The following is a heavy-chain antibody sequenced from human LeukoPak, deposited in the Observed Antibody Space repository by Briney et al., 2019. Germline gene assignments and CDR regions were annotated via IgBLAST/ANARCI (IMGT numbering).Heavy chain of an antibody. CDR1: GFTFSGYW. Sequence: GGSLRLSCAASGFTFSGYWMTWVRQAPGKGLEWVANVNQDGNNKNYVESVKGRFTISRDNAKNSLYLQMNSLRAEDTAVYYCARHRGHRELYCSGGSCYFYYFDYWGQGTLVTVSS. CDR2: VNQDGNNK. D-gene: IGHD2-15*01. V-gene: IGHV3-7*01. J-gene: IGHJ4*02. CDR3: ARHRGHRELYCSGGSCYFYYFDY.